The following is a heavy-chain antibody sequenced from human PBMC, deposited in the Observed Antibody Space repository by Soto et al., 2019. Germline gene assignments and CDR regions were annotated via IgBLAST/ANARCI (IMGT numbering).Heavy chain of an antibody. V-gene: IGHV4-59*08. D-gene: IGHD2-15*01. CDR2: ISSSGNT. CDR3: GAYCSGTYCYDWFDP. J-gene: IGHJ5*02. Sequence: PSETLSLTCTVSDGSISNFYWSWIRQPPGKGLEWIGYISSSGNTNYNPSLKSRVSISVDTSKNQFSLNLTSVTAADTAVYYCGAYCSGTYCYDWFDPWGQGTLVTVSS. CDR1: DGSISNFY.